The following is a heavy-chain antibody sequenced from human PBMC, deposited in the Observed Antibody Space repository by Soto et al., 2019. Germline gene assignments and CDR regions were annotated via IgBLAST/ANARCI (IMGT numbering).Heavy chain of an antibody. V-gene: IGHV1-69*01. CDR1: GGTFTTDA. J-gene: IGHJ6*02. D-gene: IGHD4-4*01. CDR3: ARGYSGGYYYAMDV. Sequence: QVQLVQSGAEVKKPGSSVRVSCQASGGTFTTDAFNWVRHAPGQGLEWMGGISPMYNKPNYAPNFLGRVTISADPSTSTAYMELTTLRSEDTAVYFCARGYSGGYYYAMDVWGQGTTVTVSS. CDR2: ISPMYNKP.